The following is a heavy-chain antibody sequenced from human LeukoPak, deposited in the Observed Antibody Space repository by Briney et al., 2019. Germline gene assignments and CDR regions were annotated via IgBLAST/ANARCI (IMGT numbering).Heavy chain of an antibody. CDR1: GGTFSSYA. Sequence: SVKVSCKASGGTFSSYAISWVRQAPGQGLEWMGGIIPIFGTASYAQEFQGRVTITADESTSTAYMELSSLRSEDTAVYYCARDTIVGAPSTFVWGQGTTVTVSS. V-gene: IGHV1-69*13. CDR2: IIPIFGTA. J-gene: IGHJ6*02. CDR3: ARDTIVGAPSTFV. D-gene: IGHD1-26*01.